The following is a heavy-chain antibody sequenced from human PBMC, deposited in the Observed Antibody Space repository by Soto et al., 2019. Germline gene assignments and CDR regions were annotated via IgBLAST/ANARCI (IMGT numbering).Heavy chain of an antibody. V-gene: IGHV1-18*01. Sequence: GASVKVSCKASGYTFTSYGISWVRQAPGQGLEWMGWISAYNGNTNYAQKLQGRVTMTTDTSTSTAYMELRSLRSDDTAVYYCARDEYDFWSGYYPSPEQYFQHWGQGTLVTVSS. CDR1: GYTFTSYG. CDR2: ISAYNGNT. D-gene: IGHD3-3*01. J-gene: IGHJ1*01. CDR3: ARDEYDFWSGYYPSPEQYFQH.